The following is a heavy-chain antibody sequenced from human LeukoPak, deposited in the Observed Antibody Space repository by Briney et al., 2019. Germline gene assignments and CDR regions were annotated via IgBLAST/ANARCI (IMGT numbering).Heavy chain of an antibody. CDR2: ISYDGSNK. J-gene: IGHJ4*02. Sequence: GGSLRLSCAASGFTFSSYAMHWVRQAPGKGLEWVAVISYDGSNKYYADSVKGRFTISRDNSKNTLYLQMNSLRAEDTAVYYCARDGSSGYYQHTHFDYWGQGTLVTVSS. CDR1: GFTFSSYA. CDR3: ARDGSSGYYQHTHFDY. D-gene: IGHD3-22*01. V-gene: IGHV3-30-3*01.